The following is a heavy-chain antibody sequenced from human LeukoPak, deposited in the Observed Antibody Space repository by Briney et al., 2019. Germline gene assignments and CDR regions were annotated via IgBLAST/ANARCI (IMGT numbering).Heavy chain of an antibody. CDR1: GYTLTELS. CDR2: FDPEDGET. CDR3: ATGGRVAGAFDI. D-gene: IGHD6-19*01. Sequence: ASVKVSCKVSGYTLTELSMHWVRQAPGKGLEWMGGFDPEDGETIYAQKFQGRVTMTGDTSTGTAYMELSSLRSEDTPVYYCATGGRVAGAFDIWGQGTMVTVSS. V-gene: IGHV1-24*01. J-gene: IGHJ3*02.